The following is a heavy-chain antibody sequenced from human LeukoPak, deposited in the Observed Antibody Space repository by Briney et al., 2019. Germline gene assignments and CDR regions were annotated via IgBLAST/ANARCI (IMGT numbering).Heavy chain of an antibody. V-gene: IGHV3-33*06. CDR3: AKDLIAAAVYYFDY. Sequence: PGGSLRLSCAASGFTFSSYGMHWVRQAPGKGLEWVAVIWYDGSNKYYADSVKGRFTISRDNSKNTLYLQMNSLRAEDTAVYYCAKDLIAAAVYYFDYWGQGTLVTVSS. D-gene: IGHD6-13*01. CDR2: IWYDGSNK. J-gene: IGHJ4*02. CDR1: GFTFSSYG.